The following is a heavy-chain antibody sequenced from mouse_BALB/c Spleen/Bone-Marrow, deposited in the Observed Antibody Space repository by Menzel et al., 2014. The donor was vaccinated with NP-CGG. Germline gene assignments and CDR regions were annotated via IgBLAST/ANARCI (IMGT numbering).Heavy chain of an antibody. Sequence: QVQLKDSGPGLVAPSQSLSITCTVSGFSLSRYSVHWVRQPPGKGLEWLGMIWGGGSTDYNSALKSRLSISKDDSKSQVFLKMNSLQTDDTAMYFCATFIRPYFDVWGAGTTVTVSS. D-gene: IGHD1-1*01. CDR3: ATFIRPYFDV. CDR1: GFSLSRYS. J-gene: IGHJ1*01. V-gene: IGHV2-6-4*01. CDR2: IWGGGST.